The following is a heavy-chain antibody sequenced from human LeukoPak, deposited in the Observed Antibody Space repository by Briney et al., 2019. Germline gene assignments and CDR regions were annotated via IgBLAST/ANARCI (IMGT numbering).Heavy chain of an antibody. CDR1: GGSVSSGSYS. J-gene: IGHJ5*02. CDR3: ARDRGRYSSSSNWFDP. Sequence: RPSETLSLTCTVSGGSVSSGSYSWSWIRQPPGKGLEWIGYLYYSGSTRYNPSLKRRVTISVDTSKNQFSLKLSSVTAADTAVYYRARDRGRYSSSSNWFDPWGQGTLVTVSS. D-gene: IGHD6-13*01. CDR2: LYYSGST. V-gene: IGHV4-61*01.